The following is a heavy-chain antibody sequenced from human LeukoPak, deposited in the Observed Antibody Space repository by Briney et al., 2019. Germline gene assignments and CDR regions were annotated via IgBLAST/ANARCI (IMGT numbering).Heavy chain of an antibody. CDR3: ADAGYCSGGTCRPPHFDY. J-gene: IGHJ4*02. D-gene: IGHD2-15*01. CDR1: GFTFSSYT. V-gene: IGHV3-23*01. CDR2: ISTSGHNT. Sequence: GGSLRLSCAASGFTFSSYTMTWVRQAPGKGLEWVSAISTSGHNTFYADSVKGRFITSRDNSKDTLFLQMNSLRAEDTAVYYCADAGYCSGGTCRPPHFDYWGQGTLVTVSS.